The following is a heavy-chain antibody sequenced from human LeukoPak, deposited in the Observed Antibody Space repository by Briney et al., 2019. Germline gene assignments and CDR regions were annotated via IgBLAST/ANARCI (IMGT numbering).Heavy chain of an antibody. V-gene: IGHV4-59*01. D-gene: IGHD6-19*01. CDR3: ARVGSGGAWFDF. CDR2: VYATGTT. J-gene: IGHJ4*02. Sequence: SETLSLTCTVSSGSITGYYWSWIRQPPGKGLEWIGYVYATGTTNYNPSLTTRATISIDTSKNQLSLTLTSVTAADTAVYYCARVGSGGAWFDFWGQGTLVTVSS. CDR1: SGSITGYY.